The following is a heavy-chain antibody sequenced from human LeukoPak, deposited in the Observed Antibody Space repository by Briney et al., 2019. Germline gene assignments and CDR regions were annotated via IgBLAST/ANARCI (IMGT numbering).Heavy chain of an antibody. CDR3: AREPGL. D-gene: IGHD6-19*01. CDR1: GGSIRSCY. Sequence: SETLSLTCTVSGGSIRSCYWSWIRQPPGKGLEWIGYIYYSGSTNYNLSLKSRVTISVDTSKNQFSLKLSSVTAADTAVYYCAREPGLWGQGTLVTVSS. J-gene: IGHJ4*02. CDR2: IYYSGST. V-gene: IGHV4-59*01.